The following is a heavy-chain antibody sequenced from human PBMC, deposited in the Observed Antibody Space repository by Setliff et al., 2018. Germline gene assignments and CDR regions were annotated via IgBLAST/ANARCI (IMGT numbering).Heavy chain of an antibody. Sequence: PGGSLRLSCAASGITFSTYSMNWVCQAPGKGLEWVSYISSRSDIIYYADSVKGRFTISRDNAKNSLYLQVNSLRAEDTAVYYCAKDTHYYSNTGYYCFDYWGQGALVTVSS. CDR3: AKDTHYYSNTGYYCFDY. J-gene: IGHJ4*02. V-gene: IGHV3-48*01. CDR1: GITFSTYS. D-gene: IGHD3-9*01. CDR2: ISSRSDII.